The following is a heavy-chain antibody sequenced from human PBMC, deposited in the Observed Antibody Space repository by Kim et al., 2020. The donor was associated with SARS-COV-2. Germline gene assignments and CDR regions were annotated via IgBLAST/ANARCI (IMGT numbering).Heavy chain of an antibody. Sequence: SETLSLTCAVYGGSFSGYYWSWIRQPPGKGLEWIGEINHSGSTNYNPSLKSRVTISVDTSKNQFSLKLSSVTAADTAVYYCARGGCSSTSCYRGRWFDPWGQGTLVTVSS. CDR1: GGSFSGYY. V-gene: IGHV4-34*01. CDR2: INHSGST. CDR3: ARGGCSSTSCYRGRWFDP. D-gene: IGHD2-2*01. J-gene: IGHJ5*02.